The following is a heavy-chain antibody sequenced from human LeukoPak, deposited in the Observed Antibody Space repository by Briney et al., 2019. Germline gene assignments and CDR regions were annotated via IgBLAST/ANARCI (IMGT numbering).Heavy chain of an antibody. Sequence: SETLSLTCTVSGGSVSSGSYYWSWVRQPPGKGLEWIGYIYYSGSTNYNPSLKSRVTISVDTSKNQFSLKLTSVTAADTAVYYCARGSYYDRPSRSRVEYWGQGTLVTVSS. V-gene: IGHV4-61*01. CDR1: GGSVSSGSYY. CDR2: IYYSGST. D-gene: IGHD3-22*01. J-gene: IGHJ4*02. CDR3: ARGSYYDRPSRSRVEY.